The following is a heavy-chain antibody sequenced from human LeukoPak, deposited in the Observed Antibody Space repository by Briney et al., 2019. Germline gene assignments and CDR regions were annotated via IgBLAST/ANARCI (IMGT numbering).Heavy chain of an antibody. Sequence: GGSLRLSCAASGFTFTKFAMSWVRQAPGKGLEWVSGISSRSTHTYYADSVKGRFTMSRDNSKNTVYLYMNSLRAEDTAVYYCAKDFYDRGLYYYAVFDSWGLGTLVTVSS. V-gene: IGHV3-23*01. CDR1: GFTFTKFA. CDR2: ISSRSTHT. J-gene: IGHJ4*02. D-gene: IGHD3-22*01. CDR3: AKDFYDRGLYYYAVFDS.